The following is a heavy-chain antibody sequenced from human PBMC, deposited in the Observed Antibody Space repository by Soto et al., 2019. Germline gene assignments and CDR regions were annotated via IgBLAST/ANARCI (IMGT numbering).Heavy chain of an antibody. CDR1: GFTFSDSY. J-gene: IGHJ4*02. D-gene: IGHD3-10*01. Sequence: EVQLVESGGGLIQPGESLRLSCSTSGFTFSDSYMDWVSQAPGKGLEWVGRTKNKAASYATEYAASVKGRFSISRDHSQNSLYLQMTSLKIEDTAMYYCNVLGAGSAFGAAWGQGTQVIVSS. CDR2: TKNKAASYAT. CDR3: NVLGAGSAFGAA. V-gene: IGHV3-72*01.